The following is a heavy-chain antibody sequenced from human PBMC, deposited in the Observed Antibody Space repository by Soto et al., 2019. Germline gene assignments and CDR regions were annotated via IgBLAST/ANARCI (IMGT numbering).Heavy chain of an antibody. Sequence: PQSLRRTLSVSAELITPRGDVLDRMFQPPGKGLQWIGSIYSSGRTYYNPSLNSRVTISVDTSKNQIYLKVNSVTAADTAVHYFVRHATDHTAYYYSAMDVWCQGTTVT. CDR1: AELITPRGDV. J-gene: IGHJ6*02. V-gene: IGHV4-39*01. CDR3: VRHATDHTAYYYSAMDV. D-gene: IGHD2-21*02. CDR2: IYSSGRT.